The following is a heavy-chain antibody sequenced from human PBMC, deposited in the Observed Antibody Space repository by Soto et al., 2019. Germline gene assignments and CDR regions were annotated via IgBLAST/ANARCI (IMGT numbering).Heavy chain of an antibody. CDR3: ASSPNPSIAAAGYDAFDI. Sequence: EVQLVESGGGLVQPGGSLRLSCAASGFTFSSYDMHWVRQATGKGLEWVSAIGTAGDTYYPGSVKGRLTISRENAKNSLYLQMNSPRAGDTAVYYCASSPNPSIAAAGYDAFDIWGQVTMVTVSS. J-gene: IGHJ3*02. V-gene: IGHV3-13*01. CDR1: GFTFSSYD. CDR2: IGTAGDT. D-gene: IGHD6-13*01.